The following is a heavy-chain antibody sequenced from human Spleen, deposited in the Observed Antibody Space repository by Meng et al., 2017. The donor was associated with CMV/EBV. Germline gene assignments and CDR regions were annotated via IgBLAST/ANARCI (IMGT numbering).Heavy chain of an antibody. CDR3: AKDSSSWYSPASD. J-gene: IGHJ4*02. Sequence: GESLKISCAASGFNFRIYGMHWVRQLPGKGLEWVAFIRYDEKTKYYADSVKGRFTISRDSSKNTVYLQMNSLRPVDTAVYYCAKDSSSWYSPASDWGQGTLVTVSS. D-gene: IGHD6-13*01. CDR1: GFNFRIYG. CDR2: IRYDEKTK. V-gene: IGHV3-30*02.